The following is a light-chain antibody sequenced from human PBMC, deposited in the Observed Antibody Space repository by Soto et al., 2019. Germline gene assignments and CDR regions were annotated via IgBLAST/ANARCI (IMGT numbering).Light chain of an antibody. CDR2: GAS. CDR1: QSVGGSH. Sequence: EIVLTQSPGTLSLSPGERATLSCRASQSVGGSHLAWYQQKPGQAPRLLIYGASSRATGIPDRFSGSGSGTDFTLTVSRLEPEDFAVYYCQQYGGSPLVTFGGGTKVEIK. V-gene: IGKV3-20*01. CDR3: QQYGGSPLVT. J-gene: IGKJ4*01.